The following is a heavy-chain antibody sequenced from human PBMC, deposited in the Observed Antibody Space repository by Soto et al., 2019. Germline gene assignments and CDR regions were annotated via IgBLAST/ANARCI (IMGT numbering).Heavy chain of an antibody. CDR3: AKVGIGKFSHKHHFEH. Sequence: GGSLRLSCTASGFTFSSFGMTWVRQAPGKGLEWVSAISGSGDSSYYADSVKGRFTISRDNPTNTLYLQINSLRAEDTAVYYCAKVGIGKFSHKHHFEHWGQGT. D-gene: IGHD2-2*03. J-gene: IGHJ4*02. V-gene: IGHV3-23*01. CDR2: ISGSGDSS. CDR1: GFTFSSFG.